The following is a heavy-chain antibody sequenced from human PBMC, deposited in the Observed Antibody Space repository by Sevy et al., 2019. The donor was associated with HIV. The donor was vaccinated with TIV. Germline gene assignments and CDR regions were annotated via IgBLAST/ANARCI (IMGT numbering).Heavy chain of an antibody. CDR1: GFTFSMYS. Sequence: GESLKISCAASGFTFSMYSMNWVRQAPGKGLEWVSYISSRSTTIYYADSVKGRFTISRDNAKNSLYLQMDSLRAEDTAVYYCARDRGVGTSSYGMDVWGQGTTVTVSS. D-gene: IGHD1-26*01. J-gene: IGHJ6*02. V-gene: IGHV3-48*01. CDR2: ISSRSTTI. CDR3: ARDRGVGTSSYGMDV.